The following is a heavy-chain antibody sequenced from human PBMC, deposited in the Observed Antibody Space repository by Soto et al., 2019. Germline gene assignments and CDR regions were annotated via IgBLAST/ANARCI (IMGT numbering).Heavy chain of an antibody. CDR1: GFTFANYD. CDR3: ATWGNIPGVY. J-gene: IGHJ4*02. D-gene: IGHD3-16*01. V-gene: IGHV3-23*01. Sequence: PGGSLRLSCAASGFTFANYDMNWVRQAPGKGLEWVSGISGSGGRTYYADSVQGRFSISRDNSKNTLYLQMSSLRAEDTAMYYCATWGNIPGVYWGQGTLVTVSS. CDR2: ISGSGGRT.